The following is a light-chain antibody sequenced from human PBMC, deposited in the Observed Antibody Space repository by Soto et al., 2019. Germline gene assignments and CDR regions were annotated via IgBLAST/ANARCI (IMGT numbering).Light chain of an antibody. Sequence: DIQMTQAPSSVSASVGDRVTITCRASQDIKNRVAWFQQRPGRAPKYLIQAASILQSGFPSRFSATGSGTDFTLTIDSLQPEDFATYYCLQVKNFPRTFGQGTKLEIK. J-gene: IGKJ1*01. CDR1: QDIKNR. CDR3: LQVKNFPRT. V-gene: IGKV1-12*01. CDR2: AAS.